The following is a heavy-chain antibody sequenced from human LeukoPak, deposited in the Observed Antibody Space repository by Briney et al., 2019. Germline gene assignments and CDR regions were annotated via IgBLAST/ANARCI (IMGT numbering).Heavy chain of an antibody. V-gene: IGHV3-48*04. D-gene: IGHD6-19*01. CDR2: ISSSSFKI. J-gene: IGHJ5*02. CDR3: AKDSIAVAGGWFDP. CDR1: EFTFVRYA. Sequence: GGSLRLSCAASEFTFVRYAMTWVRQAPGKGLEWVSYISSSSFKIGYADSVKGRFTISRDNSKNSLYLQMDSLRAEDTAVYYCAKDSIAVAGGWFDPWGQGTLVTVSS.